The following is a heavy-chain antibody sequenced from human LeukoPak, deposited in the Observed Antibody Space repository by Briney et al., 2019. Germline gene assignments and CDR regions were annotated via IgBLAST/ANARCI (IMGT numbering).Heavy chain of an antibody. CDR1: GYSFTSYW. CDR3: ARQILYSSSWYYWFDP. V-gene: IGHV5-51*01. CDR2: IYPGDSDT. D-gene: IGHD6-13*01. J-gene: IGHJ5*02. Sequence: SGESLKISCKGSGYSFTSYWIGWVRQMPGKGLEWMGIIYPGDSDTRYSPSLQGQVTISADKSISTAYLQWSSLKASDTAMYYCARQILYSSSWYYWFDPWGQGTLVTVSS.